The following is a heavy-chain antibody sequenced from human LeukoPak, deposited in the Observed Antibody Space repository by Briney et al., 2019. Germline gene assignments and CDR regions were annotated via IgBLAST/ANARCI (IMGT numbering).Heavy chain of an antibody. CDR3: ARLGATGDTFDM. Sequence: PGGSLRLSCEASGFSFRIFSMNWVRRAPGKGREWLSSITSTSDYIYYADSVRGRFTVSRGNARNTLFLEMSSLRAEDTAIYYCARLGATGDTFDMWGQGTWVTVSS. CDR2: ITSTSDYI. D-gene: IGHD1-26*01. CDR1: GFSFRIFS. J-gene: IGHJ3*02. V-gene: IGHV3-21*01.